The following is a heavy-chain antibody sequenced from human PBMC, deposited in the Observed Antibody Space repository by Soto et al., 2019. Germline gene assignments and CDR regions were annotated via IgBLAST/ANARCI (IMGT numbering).Heavy chain of an antibody. V-gene: IGHV3-74*01. J-gene: IGHJ6*02. CDR1: GFTFSSYW. Sequence: GGLRLSCAASGFTFSSYWMHWVRQAPGKGLVWVSRIKSDESSTNYADSVKGRFTISRHNSKNTLYLQMNSLRAEDTAVYYCASHLGYCSGGSCYRDYYGMDVWGQGTTVTVSS. CDR3: ASHLGYCSGGSCYRDYYGMDV. D-gene: IGHD2-15*01. CDR2: IKSDESST.